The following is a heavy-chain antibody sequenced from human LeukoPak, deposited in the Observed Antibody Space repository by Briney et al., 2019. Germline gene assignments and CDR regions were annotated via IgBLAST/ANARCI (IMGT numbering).Heavy chain of an antibody. Sequence: GGSLRLSCAASGFTFSSYAMHWVRQAPGKGLEYVSAISNNGDSTYYANSVKGRFTISRDNSKNTLYLQMGSLRVEDMAVYYCARGGGYRGYGQDYWGQGTLVTVSS. D-gene: IGHD5-12*01. CDR1: GFTFSSYA. CDR3: ARGGGYRGYGQDY. V-gene: IGHV3-64*01. J-gene: IGHJ4*02. CDR2: ISNNGDST.